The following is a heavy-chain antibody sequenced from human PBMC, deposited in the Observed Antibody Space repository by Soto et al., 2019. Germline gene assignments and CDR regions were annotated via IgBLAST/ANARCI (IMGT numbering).Heavy chain of an antibody. V-gene: IGHV1-18*01. CDR1: GCTFTSYG. Sequence: ASVKVSCKASGCTFTSYGISWVRQAPGQGLEWMGWISAYNGNTNYAQKLQGRVTMTTDTSTSTAYMELRSLRSDDTAVYYCARDQWGTGTTQVEESFDYWGQGTLVTVSS. CDR3: ARDQWGTGTTQVEESFDY. D-gene: IGHD1-1*01. J-gene: IGHJ4*02. CDR2: ISAYNGNT.